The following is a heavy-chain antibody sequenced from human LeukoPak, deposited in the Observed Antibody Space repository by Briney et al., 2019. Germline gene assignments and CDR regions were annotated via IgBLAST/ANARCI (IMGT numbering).Heavy chain of an antibody. D-gene: IGHD1-26*01. CDR1: GGTFSSYV. CDR3: ARDQMWESNWFDP. V-gene: IGHV1-69*05. J-gene: IGHJ5*02. Sequence: SVKASCKASGGTFSSYVISWVRQAPGQGLEWMGRIIPIFGTANYAQKFQGRVTITTDESTSTAYMELSSLRSEDTAVYYCARDQMWESNWFDPWGQGTLVTVSS. CDR2: IIPIFGTA.